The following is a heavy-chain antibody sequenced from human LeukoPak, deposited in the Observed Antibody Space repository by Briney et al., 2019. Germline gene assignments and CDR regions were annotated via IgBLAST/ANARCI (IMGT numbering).Heavy chain of an antibody. Sequence: GESLKISCKDSGYSFTTSWIGWVRQMPGKGLEWMGIIYPGDSDTRYSPSFQGQVTISADKSTSTAYLQWSSLKASDTAMYYCARSKGASLLLDLWGQGTLVTVSS. CDR2: IYPGDSDT. V-gene: IGHV5-51*01. J-gene: IGHJ5*02. CDR3: ARSKGASLLLDL. D-gene: IGHD1-26*01. CDR1: GYSFTTSW.